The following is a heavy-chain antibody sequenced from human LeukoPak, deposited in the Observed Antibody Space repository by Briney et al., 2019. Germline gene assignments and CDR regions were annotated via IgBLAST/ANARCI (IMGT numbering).Heavy chain of an antibody. CDR1: GGSISSGDYY. V-gene: IGHV4-30-4*08. D-gene: IGHD4-11*01. CDR2: IYYSGST. Sequence: SETLSLTCTVSGGSISSGDYYWSWIRQPPGKGLEWIGYIYYSGSTYYNPSLKSRVTISVDTSKNQFSLKLSSVTAADTAVYYRARGFGYSNYFDYWGQGTLVTVSS. CDR3: ARGFGYSNYFDY. J-gene: IGHJ4*02.